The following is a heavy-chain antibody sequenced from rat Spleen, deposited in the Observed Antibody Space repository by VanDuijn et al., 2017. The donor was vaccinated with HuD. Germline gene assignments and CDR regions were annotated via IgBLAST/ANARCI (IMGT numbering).Heavy chain of an antibody. J-gene: IGHJ2*01. CDR2: ITSGGSNT. CDR1: GFTFSSFA. D-gene: IGHD1-6*01. Sequence: EVQLVESGGGLVQPGSSLKLSCTASGFTFSSFAMAWVRQAPKKGLEWVATITSGGSNTYYPDSVRGRFTISRDNAKNTQYLQMDSLRSEDTATYYCTRRGILRPIGGYFDYWGQGVMVTVSS. CDR3: TRRGILRPIGGYFDY. V-gene: IGHV5S13*01.